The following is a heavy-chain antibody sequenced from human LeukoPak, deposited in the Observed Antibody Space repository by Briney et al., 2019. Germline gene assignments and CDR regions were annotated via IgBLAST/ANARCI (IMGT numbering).Heavy chain of an antibody. CDR2: INPNSGGT. V-gene: IGHV1-2*02. J-gene: IGHJ6*03. CDR1: GYTFTGYY. D-gene: IGHD3-9*01. Sequence: ASVKASCKASGYTFTGYYMHWVRQAPGQGLEWMGWINPNSGGTNYAQKFQGRVTMTRDTSISTAYMELSRLRSDDTAVYYCARDPRYFDRYYYYMDVWGKGTTVTISS. CDR3: ARDPRYFDRYYYYMDV.